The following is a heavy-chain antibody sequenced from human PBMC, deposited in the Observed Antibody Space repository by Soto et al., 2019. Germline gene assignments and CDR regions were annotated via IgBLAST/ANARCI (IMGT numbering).Heavy chain of an antibody. CDR1: GYTFTSYG. V-gene: IGHV1-18*01. Sequence: QVPLVQCGAEVKKPGASVKVSCKASGYTFTSYGISWVRQAPGQGLEWMGWISAYNGNTNYAQKLQGRVTMTTDTSTSTAYMELRSLRSDDTAVYYCASRYCSGGSCYSAYWGQGTLVTVSS. CDR2: ISAYNGNT. D-gene: IGHD2-15*01. J-gene: IGHJ4*02. CDR3: ASRYCSGGSCYSAY.